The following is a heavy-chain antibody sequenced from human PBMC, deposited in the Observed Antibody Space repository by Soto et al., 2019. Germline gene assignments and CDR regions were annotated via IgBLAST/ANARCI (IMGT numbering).Heavy chain of an antibody. CDR2: ISGSGGST. CDR3: AKGPYSSSGAYYGMEV. D-gene: IGHD6-6*01. Sequence: EVQLLESGGGLVQPGGSLRLSCAASGFTFSSYAMSWVRQAPGKGLEWVSAISGSGGSTYYADSVKGRFTISRNNSKNTPYLQMNSLRAEDTAVYYCAKGPYSSSGAYYGMEVWCQGTTVTVSS. J-gene: IGHJ6*02. CDR1: GFTFSSYA. V-gene: IGHV3-23*01.